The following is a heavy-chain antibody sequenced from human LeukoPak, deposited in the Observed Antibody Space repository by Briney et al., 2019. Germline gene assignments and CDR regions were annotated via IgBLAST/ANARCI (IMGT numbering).Heavy chain of an antibody. D-gene: IGHD6-19*01. CDR1: GGSFSGYY. V-gene: IGHV4-34*01. J-gene: IGHJ4*02. Sequence: KTSETLSLTCAVYGGSFSGYYWSWIRQPPGKGLEWIGEINHSGSTNYNPPLKSRVTISVDTSKNQFSLKLSSVTAADTAVYYCATTGYSSGWYLGYWGQGTLVTVSS. CDR2: INHSGST. CDR3: ATTGYSSGWYLGY.